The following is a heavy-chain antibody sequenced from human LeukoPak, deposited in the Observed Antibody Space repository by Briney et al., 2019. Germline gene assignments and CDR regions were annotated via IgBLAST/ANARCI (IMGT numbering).Heavy chain of an antibody. CDR3: ARRIAAAGNNWFDP. CDR1: GYTFTGYY. CDR2: INPNSGDT. Sequence: GASVKVSCKASGYTFTGYYMHWVRQAPGQGLEWMGRINPNSGDTSYAQKFQGRVSMTRDTSISTGYMELSRLTSDDTAVYYCARRIAAAGNNWFDPWGQGTLDTVSS. V-gene: IGHV1-2*06. J-gene: IGHJ5*02. D-gene: IGHD6-13*01.